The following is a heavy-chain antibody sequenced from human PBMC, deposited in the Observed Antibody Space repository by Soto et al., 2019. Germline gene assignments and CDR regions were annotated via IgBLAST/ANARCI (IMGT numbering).Heavy chain of an antibody. CDR2: ISYDGSNK. V-gene: IGHV3-30*18. CDR3: AKSPYIYGSFGYYYYGMDV. J-gene: IGHJ6*02. D-gene: IGHD5-18*01. Sequence: GGSLRLSCAASGFTFSSYGMHWVRQAPGKGLEWVAVISYDGSNKYYADSVKGRFTISRDNSKNTLYLQMNSLRAEDTAVYYCAKSPYIYGSFGYYYYGMDVWGQGTTVPVSS. CDR1: GFTFSSYG.